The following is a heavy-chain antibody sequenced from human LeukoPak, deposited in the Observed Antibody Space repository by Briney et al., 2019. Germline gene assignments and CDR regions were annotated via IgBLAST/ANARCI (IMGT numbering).Heavy chain of an antibody. Sequence: GGSLRLSCAASGFTFSSYAMSWVRQAPGKGLEWVSAISGSGGSTYYADSVKGRFTISRDNSKNTLYLQMNSLRTEDTAVYYCARANYVWGSYRYSPLDYWGQGTLVTVSS. CDR2: ISGSGGST. CDR3: ARANYVWGSYRYSPLDY. D-gene: IGHD3-16*02. V-gene: IGHV3-23*01. CDR1: GFTFSSYA. J-gene: IGHJ4*02.